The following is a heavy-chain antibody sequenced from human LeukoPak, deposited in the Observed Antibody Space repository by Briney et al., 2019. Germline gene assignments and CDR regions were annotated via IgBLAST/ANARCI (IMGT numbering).Heavy chain of an antibody. J-gene: IGHJ6*02. CDR3: ARSVYGSAYYSYCGMDV. V-gene: IGHV4-59*04. CDR1: GFTFSSYW. CDR2: IHHSGPT. Sequence: GSLRLSCAASGFTFSSYWMSWVRQSPGKELEWIATIHHSGPTYYNPSLRSRVTVSVDTSKNQFSLSLSSVTAADTAVYYCARSVYGSAYYSYCGMDVWGQGTTVTVSS. D-gene: IGHD4-11*01.